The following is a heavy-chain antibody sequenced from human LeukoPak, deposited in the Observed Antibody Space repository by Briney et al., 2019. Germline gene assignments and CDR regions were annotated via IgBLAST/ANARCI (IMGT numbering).Heavy chain of an antibody. CDR1: GGSFSVLN. Sequence: SETLSLTCAVSGGSFSVLNWSWIRRPPGKGREWIGEINQSGSTTYNPSLKSRVTLSVDTSKNQFSLKLSSVTAADTAVYYCARDENGYVWGSFRAWGQGTLVTVSS. CDR2: INQSGST. D-gene: IGHD3-16*02. CDR3: ARDENGYVWGSFRA. J-gene: IGHJ5*02. V-gene: IGHV4-34*01.